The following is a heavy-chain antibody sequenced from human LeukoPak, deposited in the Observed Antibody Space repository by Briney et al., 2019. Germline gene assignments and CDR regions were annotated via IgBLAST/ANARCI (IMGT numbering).Heavy chain of an antibody. CDR1: GFTFSSYT. V-gene: IGHV3-33*08. CDR3: ARARNDYDSNGFSLLDY. CDR2: IWYDGSNI. J-gene: IGHJ4*02. D-gene: IGHD3-22*01. Sequence: PGGSLRLSCAASGFTFSSYTMNWVRQAPGKGLEWVAAIWYDGSNIYYADSVKGRFTISRDNSKNTLYLQMNSLRAEDTALYYCARARNDYDSNGFSLLDYWGQGTLVTVSS.